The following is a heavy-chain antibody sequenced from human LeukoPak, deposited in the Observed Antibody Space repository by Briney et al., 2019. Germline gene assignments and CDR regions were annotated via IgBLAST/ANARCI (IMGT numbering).Heavy chain of an antibody. J-gene: IGHJ4*02. CDR1: GYTFTSYG. D-gene: IGHD2-15*01. CDR3: ARVFCSGGSCYSIDY. Sequence: GSVKVSCKASGYTFTSYGISWVRQAPGQGLEWMGWISAYNGNTNYAQKLQGRVTMTTDTSTSTAYMELRSLRSDDTAVYYCARVFCSGGSCYSIDYCGQGTLVTVSS. CDR2: ISAYNGNT. V-gene: IGHV1-18*01.